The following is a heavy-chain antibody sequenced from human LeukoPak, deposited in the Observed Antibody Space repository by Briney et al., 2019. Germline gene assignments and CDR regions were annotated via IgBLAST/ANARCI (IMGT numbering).Heavy chain of an antibody. CDR2: ISAYNGNT. Sequence: ASVKVSCKASGYTVTNYYMHWVRQAPGQGLEWMGWISAYNGNTNYAQKLQGRVTMTTDTSTSTAYMELRSLRSDDTAVYYCASSYYDRDWFDPWGQGTLVTVSS. J-gene: IGHJ5*02. D-gene: IGHD3-22*01. CDR1: GYTVTNYY. CDR3: ASSYYDRDWFDP. V-gene: IGHV1-18*04.